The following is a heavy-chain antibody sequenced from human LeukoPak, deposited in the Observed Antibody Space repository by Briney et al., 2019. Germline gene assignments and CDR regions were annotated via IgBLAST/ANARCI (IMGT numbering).Heavy chain of an antibody. Sequence: ASVKVSCKASGYTFTSYGISWVRQAPGQGLEWMGWIGAYNGNTNYAQKLQGRVTMTTDTSTSTAYMELRSLRSDDTAVYYCAREKGYCSGGSCDDPDAFDIWGQGTMVTVSS. CDR1: GYTFTSYG. CDR2: IGAYNGNT. J-gene: IGHJ3*02. V-gene: IGHV1-18*01. D-gene: IGHD2-15*01. CDR3: AREKGYCSGGSCDDPDAFDI.